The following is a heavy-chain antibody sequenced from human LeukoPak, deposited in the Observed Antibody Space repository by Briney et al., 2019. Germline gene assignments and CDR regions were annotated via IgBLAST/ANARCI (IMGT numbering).Heavy chain of an antibody. CDR3: ARDHGFGGGNWFDP. D-gene: IGHD3-10*01. V-gene: IGHV4-59*01. Sequence: PSETLSLTCTVSGGSISSYYWSWLRQPPGKGLEWIGYIYYSGSTNYNPSLKSRVTISVDTSKNQFSLKLSSVTAADTAVYYCARDHGFGGGNWFDPWGQGTLVTVSS. J-gene: IGHJ5*02. CDR2: IYYSGST. CDR1: GGSISSYY.